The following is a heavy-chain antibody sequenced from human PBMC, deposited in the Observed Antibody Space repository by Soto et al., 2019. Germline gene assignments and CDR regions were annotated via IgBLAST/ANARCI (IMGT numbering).Heavy chain of an antibody. CDR3: TRIPGYSSGWYYFDY. D-gene: IGHD6-19*01. Sequence: GGSLRLSCTASGFTFGDYAMSWVRQAPGKGLEWVGFIRSKAYGGTTEYAASVKGRFTISRGDSKSIAYLQMNSLKTEDTAVYYCTRIPGYSSGWYYFDYWGQGTLVTVSS. J-gene: IGHJ4*02. CDR2: IRSKAYGGTT. V-gene: IGHV3-49*04. CDR1: GFTFGDYA.